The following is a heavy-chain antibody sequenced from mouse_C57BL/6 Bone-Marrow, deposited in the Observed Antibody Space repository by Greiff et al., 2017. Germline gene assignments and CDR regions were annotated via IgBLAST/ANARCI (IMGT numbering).Heavy chain of an antibody. D-gene: IGHD2-5*01. CDR3: ARPYYSNYWYFDV. CDR1: GYTFTSYW. J-gene: IGHJ1*03. CDR2: IYPGSGST. V-gene: IGHV1-55*01. Sequence: QVQLQQPGAELVKPGASVKMSCKASGYTFTSYWITWVKQRPGQGLEWIGDIYPGSGSTNYNQKFKSKATLTVDTSSSTAYMQLSSLTSEDSAVYYCARPYYSNYWYFDVWGTGTTVTVSA.